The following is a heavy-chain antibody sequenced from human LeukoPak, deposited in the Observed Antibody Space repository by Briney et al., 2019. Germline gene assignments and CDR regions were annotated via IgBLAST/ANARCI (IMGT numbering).Heavy chain of an antibody. CDR2: ISWNSGSI. CDR3: AKESAPMVRGIISPYDY. Sequence: GRSLRLSCAASGFTFDDYAMHWVRQAPGKGLKWVSGISWNSGSIGYADSVKGRFTISRDNAKNSLYLQMNSLRAEDTALYYCAKESAPMVRGIISPYDYWGQGTLVTVSS. CDR1: GFTFDDYA. V-gene: IGHV3-9*01. J-gene: IGHJ4*02. D-gene: IGHD3-10*01.